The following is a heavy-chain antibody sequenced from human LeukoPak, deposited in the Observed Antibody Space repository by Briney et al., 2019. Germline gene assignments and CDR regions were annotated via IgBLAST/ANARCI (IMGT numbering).Heavy chain of an antibody. CDR3: AQGDMITFGGVIVSLHFDY. V-gene: IGHV1-2*02. D-gene: IGHD3-16*02. Sequence: GASVKVSCKASGYTFTGYYMHWVRQAPGQGLEWMGWINPSRGGPNYAQKFQGRVTMTRDTSISTAYMELSRLRSDDTAVYYCAQGDMITFGGVIVSLHFDYWGQGTLVTVSS. CDR2: INPSRGGP. J-gene: IGHJ4*02. CDR1: GYTFTGYY.